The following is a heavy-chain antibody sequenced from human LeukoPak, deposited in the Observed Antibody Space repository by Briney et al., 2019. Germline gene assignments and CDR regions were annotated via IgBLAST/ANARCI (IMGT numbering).Heavy chain of an antibody. D-gene: IGHD3-10*01. J-gene: IGHJ6*02. CDR2: IWYDGSNK. Sequence: PTGGSLRLSCAASGFTFSSYGMPWVRQAPGKGLEWVAVIWYDGSNKYYADSVKGRFTISRDNSKNTLYLQMNSLRAEDTAVYYCAREGRPYYYYGMDVWGQGTTVTVSS. CDR1: GFTFSSYG. V-gene: IGHV3-33*01. CDR3: AREGRPYYYYGMDV.